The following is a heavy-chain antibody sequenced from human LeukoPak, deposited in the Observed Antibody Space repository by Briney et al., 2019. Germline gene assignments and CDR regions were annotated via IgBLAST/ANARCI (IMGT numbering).Heavy chain of an antibody. V-gene: IGHV1-2*02. CDR3: ARGRKALRYSGYVPFDY. D-gene: IGHD5-12*01. CDR1: GYTFTGYY. J-gene: IGHJ4*02. CDR2: INPNSGGT. Sequence: ASVKVSCKASGYTFTGYYMHWVRQAPGQGLEWMGWINPNSGGTNYAQKFQGRVTMTRDTSISTAYMELSRLSSVTAADTAVYYCARGRKALRYSGYVPFDYWGQGTLVTVSS.